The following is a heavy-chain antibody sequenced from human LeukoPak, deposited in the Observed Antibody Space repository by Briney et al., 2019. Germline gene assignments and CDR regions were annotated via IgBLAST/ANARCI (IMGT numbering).Heavy chain of an antibody. CDR1: GFTFSAYG. J-gene: IGHJ4*02. D-gene: IGHD1-14*01. CDR2: ISYDGINK. V-gene: IGHV3-30*18. CDR3: AKDTRDDHHSDY. Sequence: QPGGSLRLSCAVSGFTFSAYGMHWVRQAPGKGLEWVATISYDGINKYYPDSVKGRFTVSRDNSKNTLYLQMNSLRAEDTAVYYCAKDTRDDHHSDYWGQGTLVTVSS.